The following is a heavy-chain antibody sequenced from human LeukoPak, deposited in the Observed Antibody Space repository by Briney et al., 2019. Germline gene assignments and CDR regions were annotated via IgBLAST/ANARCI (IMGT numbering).Heavy chain of an antibody. CDR3: ARGTMVRGLLGAFDI. Sequence: EGSLRLSCAASGFTFSTSSMNWVRQAPGKGLEWVSYISPFFSIYYKDSVKGRFTISRDNAKNSLYLQMNSLRVEDTAVYYCARGTMVRGLLGAFDIWGQGTMVTVSS. J-gene: IGHJ3*02. V-gene: IGHV3-48*01. D-gene: IGHD3-10*01. CDR2: ISPFFSI. CDR1: GFTFSTSS.